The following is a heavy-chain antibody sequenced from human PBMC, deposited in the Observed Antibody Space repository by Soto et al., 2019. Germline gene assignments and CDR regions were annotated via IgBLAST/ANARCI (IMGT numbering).Heavy chain of an antibody. CDR2: VNPILSMS. CDR3: ASSYGSGYRAFDY. J-gene: IGHJ4*02. CDR1: GDTFNFYS. D-gene: IGHD3-10*01. Sequence: QVQLVQSGAEVKRPGSSVKVSCKASGDTFNFYSINWVRQAPGVGLEWVGRVNPILSMSNYAQRFQGRGTMPADKSTSTAYMELRSLRSEDTAIYYCASSYGSGYRAFDYWGQGALVTVSS. V-gene: IGHV1-69*02.